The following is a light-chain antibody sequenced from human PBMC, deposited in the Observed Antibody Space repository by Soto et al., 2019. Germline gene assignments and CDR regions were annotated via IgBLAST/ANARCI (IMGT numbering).Light chain of an antibody. Sequence: EIVMTQSPATLSVSPGERATLSCRASQSVSNNYLAWYQQRPGQAPRLLIYAASTRATGVPGRFSGSGSGTEFTLTISSLQSEDFAVYYCQQYNHWPLTFGGGTKVDIK. CDR3: QQYNHWPLT. CDR1: QSVSNN. CDR2: AAS. J-gene: IGKJ4*01. V-gene: IGKV3-15*01.